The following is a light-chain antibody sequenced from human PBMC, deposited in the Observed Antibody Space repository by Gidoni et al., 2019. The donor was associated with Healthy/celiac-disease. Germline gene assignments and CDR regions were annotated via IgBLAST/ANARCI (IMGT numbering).Light chain of an antibody. Sequence: DIQMTQSPSSLSASVGDRVTITCRASQSISSYLNWYQQRPGKAPKLLIYAASSLQSGVPSRFSGSGSGTDFTLTISSLQPEDFATYYCQQSYGTPLTFGGEAKVGIK. J-gene: IGKJ4*01. V-gene: IGKV1-39*01. CDR3: QQSYGTPLT. CDR2: AAS. CDR1: QSISSY.